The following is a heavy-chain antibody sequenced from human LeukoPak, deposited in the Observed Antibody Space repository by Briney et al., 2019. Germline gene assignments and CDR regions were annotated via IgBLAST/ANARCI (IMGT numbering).Heavy chain of an antibody. CDR2: INRDGSER. Sequence: PGGSLRLSCAVSGFTFSDHYMDWVRQAPGKGLEWVANINRDGSERYYVDSVKGRFTISRDDAKSSLYLQMNSLRAEDTAVYYCARRNAMDVWGQGTTVIVFS. V-gene: IGHV3-7*03. J-gene: IGHJ6*02. CDR3: ARRNAMDV. CDR1: GFTFSDHY.